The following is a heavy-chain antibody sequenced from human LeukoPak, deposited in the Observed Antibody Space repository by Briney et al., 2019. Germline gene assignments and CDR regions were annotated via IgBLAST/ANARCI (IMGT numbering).Heavy chain of an antibody. V-gene: IGHV3-30*03. J-gene: IGHJ4*02. CDR1: GFTFSSYG. D-gene: IGHD3-10*01. CDR3: ARDRGDYYGSGSYGYYFDY. CDR2: ISYDGSNK. Sequence: GRSLRLSYAASGFTFSSYGMHWVRQAPGKGLEWVAVISYDGSNKYYADSVKGRFTISRDNSKNTLYLQMNSLRAEDTAVYYCARDRGDYYGSGSYGYYFDYWGQGTLVTVSS.